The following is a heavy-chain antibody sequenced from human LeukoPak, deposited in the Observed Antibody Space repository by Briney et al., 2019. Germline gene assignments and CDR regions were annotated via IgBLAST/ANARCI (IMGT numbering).Heavy chain of an antibody. D-gene: IGHD6-6*01. CDR2: ISSSSSYI. J-gene: IGHJ5*02. CDR3: AKVEYRSYWFDP. Sequence: GGSLRLSCAASGFTFSSYSMNWVRQAPGKGLEWVSSISSSSSYIYYADSVKGRFTISRDNSKNTLYLQMNSLRAEDTAVYYCAKVEYRSYWFDPWGQGTLVTVSS. CDR1: GFTFSSYS. V-gene: IGHV3-21*01.